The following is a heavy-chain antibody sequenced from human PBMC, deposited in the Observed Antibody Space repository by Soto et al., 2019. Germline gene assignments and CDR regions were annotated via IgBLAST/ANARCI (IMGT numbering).Heavy chain of an antibody. CDR2: ISVSGGNT. CDR1: GSTFSTYA. V-gene: IGHV3-23*01. D-gene: IGHD3-3*01. Sequence: PLLESGGGLVQPGGSLRLSCVASGSTFSTYAMSWVRQAPGKGLEWVSGISVSGGNTYYADSVMGRFTISRDNSKNTLYLQMNNLRAEDTAVYFCADGGEWSFNFVYWGQGTLVTVSS. J-gene: IGHJ4*02. CDR3: ADGGEWSFNFVY.